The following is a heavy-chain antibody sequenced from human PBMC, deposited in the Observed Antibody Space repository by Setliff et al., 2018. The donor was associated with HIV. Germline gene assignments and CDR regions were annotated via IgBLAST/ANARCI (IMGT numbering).Heavy chain of an antibody. CDR1: GYTFTDYT. D-gene: IGHD2-8*01. V-gene: IGHV1-3*01. CDR3: ARGRLRNYFDY. J-gene: IGHJ4*02. CDR2: TNAGNGNT. Sequence: ASVKVSCKASGYTFTDYTIHWVRQAPGQRLEWMGWTNAGNGNTKYSQKFQGRVSITRDTSASKAYLELSSLRSEDTAVYYCARGRLRNYFDYWGQGTLVTVSS.